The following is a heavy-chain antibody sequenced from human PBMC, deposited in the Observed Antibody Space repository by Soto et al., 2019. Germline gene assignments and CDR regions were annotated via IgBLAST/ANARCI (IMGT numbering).Heavy chain of an antibody. CDR2: INPRRGET. CDR3: ARGPGIQRGSVGSFDP. V-gene: IGHV1-46*01. J-gene: IGHJ5*02. Sequence: ASVKVSCKASGYSFTIYYMHWVRQAPGLGLEWMAIINPRRGETSYARKFQGRVAVTRDTSTSTVYMELSSLRSEDTAVYYCARGPGIQRGSVGSFDPWGQGTLVTVSS. CDR1: GYSFTIYY. D-gene: IGHD5-18*01.